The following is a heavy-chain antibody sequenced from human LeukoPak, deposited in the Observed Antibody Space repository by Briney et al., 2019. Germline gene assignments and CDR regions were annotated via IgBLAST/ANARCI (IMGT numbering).Heavy chain of an antibody. V-gene: IGHV3-74*01. CDR2: INPDGSIA. CDR1: GFTLSIYS. Sequence: GGSLRLSCVGSGFTLSIYSMYWIRQSPRKGLVWVARINPDGSIADYTDSVKGRFTISGDNVKNTLYLQMNSLRAEDTAVYYCVREGFFDYWGQGALVTVSS. CDR3: VREGFFDY. J-gene: IGHJ4*02.